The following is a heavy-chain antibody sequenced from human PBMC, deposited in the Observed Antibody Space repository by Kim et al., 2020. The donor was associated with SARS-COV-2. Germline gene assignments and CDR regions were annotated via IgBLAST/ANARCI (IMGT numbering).Heavy chain of an antibody. CDR2: ISWDGGST. CDR3: AKPGFDSSGYLDY. Sequence: GGSLRLSCAASGFTFDDYTMHWVRQAPGKGLEWVSLISWDGGSTYYADSVKGRFTISRDNSKNSLYLQMNSLRTEDTALYYCAKPGFDSSGYLDYWGQGTLVTVSS. J-gene: IGHJ4*02. V-gene: IGHV3-43*01. D-gene: IGHD3-22*01. CDR1: GFTFDDYT.